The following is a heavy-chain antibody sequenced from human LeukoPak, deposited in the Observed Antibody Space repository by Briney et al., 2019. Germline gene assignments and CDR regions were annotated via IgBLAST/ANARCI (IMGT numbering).Heavy chain of an antibody. Sequence: GGSLRLSCAASGFTFSSYSMNWVRQAPGKGLEWVSSISSSSSYIYYADSVKGRFTISRDNAKNSLYLQMNSLRAEDTAVYYCARGQWLPQYYFDYWGQGTLVTVSS. CDR3: ARGQWLPQYYFDY. CDR1: GFTFSSYS. J-gene: IGHJ4*02. V-gene: IGHV3-21*01. D-gene: IGHD6-19*01. CDR2: ISSSSSYI.